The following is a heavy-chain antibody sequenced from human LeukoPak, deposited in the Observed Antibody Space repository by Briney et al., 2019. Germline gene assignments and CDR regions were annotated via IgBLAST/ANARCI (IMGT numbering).Heavy chain of an antibody. CDR1: GFTFSSYA. V-gene: IGHV3-21*01. CDR3: ARDQDGGKYYYESSGYSH. D-gene: IGHD3-22*01. J-gene: IGHJ4*02. CDR2: ISSGGHI. Sequence: KTGGSLRLSCAASGFTFSSYAMNWVRQAPGKGLEWVSTISSGGHIYYEDSVKGRFTISRDNAKNSLYLQMNSLRAEDTAVYYCARDQDGGKYYYESSGYSHWGQGILVTVSS.